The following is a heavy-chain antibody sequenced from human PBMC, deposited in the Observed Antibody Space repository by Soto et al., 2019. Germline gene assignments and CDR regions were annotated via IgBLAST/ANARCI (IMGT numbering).Heavy chain of an antibody. CDR2: TYYRSKWYN. CDR1: GDSVSSNSAA. V-gene: IGHV6-1*01. J-gene: IGHJ6*02. Sequence: HSQTLSLTCAISGDSVSSNSAAWNWIRQSPSRGLEWLGRTYYRSKWYNDYAVSVKSRITINPDTSKNQFSLQLNSVTPEDTAVYYCARYLAVAGRVLDYYYGMDVWGQGTTVTVSS. D-gene: IGHD6-19*01. CDR3: ARYLAVAGRVLDYYYGMDV.